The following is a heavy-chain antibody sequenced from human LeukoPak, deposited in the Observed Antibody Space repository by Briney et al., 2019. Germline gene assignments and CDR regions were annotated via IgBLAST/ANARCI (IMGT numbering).Heavy chain of an antibody. Sequence: SETLSLTCSVSGGSISESNYYWGWIRQPPGKGLERIGSIYFSGNTYHNSSLKSRVTISVDTSKNQFSLKLNSVTAADTAVYYCVRREYSNKSPFDYWGQGTLVTVSS. CDR3: VRREYSNKSPFDY. J-gene: IGHJ4*02. CDR1: GGSISESNYY. CDR2: IYFSGNT. V-gene: IGHV4-39*01. D-gene: IGHD4-11*01.